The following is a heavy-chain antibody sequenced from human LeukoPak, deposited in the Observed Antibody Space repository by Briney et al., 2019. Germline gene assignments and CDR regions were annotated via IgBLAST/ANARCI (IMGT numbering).Heavy chain of an antibody. Sequence: GRSLRLSCSASGFTFSSLGMHWVRQAPGKGLEHVSTIGSDGDSTYYADSVKDRFTISRDNSKNALYLQMTSLRPEDSAVYYCVSPVFINYWGQGTLVTVSS. CDR3: VSPVFINY. CDR2: IGSDGDST. CDR1: GFTFSSLG. D-gene: IGHD1-14*01. V-gene: IGHV3-64D*06. J-gene: IGHJ4*01.